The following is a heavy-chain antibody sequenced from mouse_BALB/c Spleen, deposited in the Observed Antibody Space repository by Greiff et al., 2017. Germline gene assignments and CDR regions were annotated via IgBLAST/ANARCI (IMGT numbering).Heavy chain of an antibody. CDR1: GYTFTSYW. D-gene: IGHD1-2*01. Sequence: VKLQESGAELARPGASVKLSCKASGYTFTSYWMQWVKQRPGQGLEWIGAIYPGDGDTRYTQKFKGKATLTADKSSSTAYMQLSSLASEDSAVYYCARDAYGYSWFAYWGQGTLVTVSA. CDR3: ARDAYGYSWFAY. J-gene: IGHJ3*01. CDR2: IYPGDGDT. V-gene: IGHV1-87*01.